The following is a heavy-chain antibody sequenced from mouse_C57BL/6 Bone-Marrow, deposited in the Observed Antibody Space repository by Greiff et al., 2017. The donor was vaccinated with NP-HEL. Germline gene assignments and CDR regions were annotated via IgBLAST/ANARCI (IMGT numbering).Heavy chain of an antibody. V-gene: IGHV3-6*01. CDR3: ARAVGWLRRFDY. CDR1: GYSITSGYY. Sequence: VQLKQSGPGLVKPSQSLSLTCSVTGYSITSGYYWNWIRQFPGNKLEWMGYISYDGSNNYNPSLKNRISITRDTSKNQFFLKLNSVTTEDTATYYCARAVGWLRRFDYWGQGTTLTVSS. D-gene: IGHD2-2*01. J-gene: IGHJ2*01. CDR2: ISYDGSN.